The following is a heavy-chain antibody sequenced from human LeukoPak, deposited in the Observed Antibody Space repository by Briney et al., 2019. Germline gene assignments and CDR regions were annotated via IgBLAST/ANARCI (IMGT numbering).Heavy chain of an antibody. CDR2: IYYSGST. V-gene: IGHV4-39*01. CDR3: ARLRYYDSSGPFDY. J-gene: IGHJ4*02. D-gene: IGHD3-22*01. Sequence: SETLSLTCTVSGGSISSSSYYWGWIRQPPGKGLEWIGSIYYSGSTYYNPSLKSRVTISVDTSKNQFSLKLSSVTAADTAVYYCARLRYYDSSGPFDYWGQRTLVTVSS. CDR1: GGSISSSSYY.